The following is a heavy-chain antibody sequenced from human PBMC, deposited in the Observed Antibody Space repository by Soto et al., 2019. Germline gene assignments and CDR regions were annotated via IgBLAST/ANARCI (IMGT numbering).Heavy chain of an antibody. CDR1: GGSISSGDYY. CDR3: ARDNYYDSSGYSYFDY. CDR2: IYYSGST. D-gene: IGHD3-22*01. Sequence: SETLSLTCTVSGGSISSGDYYWSWIRQPPGKGLEWIGYIYYSGSTYYNPSLKSRVTISVDTSKNQFSLKLSSVTAADTAVYYCARDNYYDSSGYSYFDYRGQGTLVTVSS. J-gene: IGHJ4*02. V-gene: IGHV4-30-4*01.